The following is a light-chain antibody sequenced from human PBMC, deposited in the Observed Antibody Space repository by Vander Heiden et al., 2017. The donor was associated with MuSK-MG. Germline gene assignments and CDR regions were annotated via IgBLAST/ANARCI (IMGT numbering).Light chain of an antibody. CDR1: SSNIGSNY. CDR2: RNN. V-gene: IGLV1-47*01. CDR3: AAWDDSLSGVV. Sequence: QSVLTQPPSASGTPGQRVTISCSGSSSNIGSNYVYWYQQLTGPAPKLLIYRNNQRHSGVPERFSGSKSGTSASLAISGLRAEDEADYYCAAWDDSLSGVVFGGGTKRTVL. J-gene: IGLJ2*01.